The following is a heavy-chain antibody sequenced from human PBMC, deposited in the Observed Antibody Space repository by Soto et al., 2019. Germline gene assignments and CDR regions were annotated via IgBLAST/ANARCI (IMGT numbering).Heavy chain of an antibody. CDR3: ARQYPSSSRHFDH. CDR1: GFTFRTYY. Sequence: LRLSCAASGFTFRTYYMIWVRQAPGKGLEWVSSISAGSSNIYYAPSVKGRSTISRDNAKNSLYLQINSLRAEDTAVYYCARQYPSSSRHFDHWGQGTLVTVSS. J-gene: IGHJ4*02. D-gene: IGHD6-6*01. V-gene: IGHV3-21*01. CDR2: ISAGSSNI.